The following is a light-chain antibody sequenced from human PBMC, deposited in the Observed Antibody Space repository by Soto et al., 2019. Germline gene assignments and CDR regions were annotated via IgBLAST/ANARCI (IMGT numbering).Light chain of an antibody. CDR1: SSDVGGYNY. CDR3: SSYTSSTTLRV. Sequence: QSALTQPASVSGSPGQSITISCTGTSSDVGGYNYVSWYQQHPGKAPKLMIYDVSNRPSGVSNRFSGSKSGNTASLTISGLQAEDEAVYYCSSYTSSTTLRVFGGGTQLTVL. V-gene: IGLV2-14*01. CDR2: DVS. J-gene: IGLJ2*01.